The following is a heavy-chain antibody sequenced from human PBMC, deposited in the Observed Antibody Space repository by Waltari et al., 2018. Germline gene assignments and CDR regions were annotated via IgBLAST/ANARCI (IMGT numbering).Heavy chain of an antibody. Sequence: QVQLQESGPGLVKPSETLSLTCAVSGYSISSGYYWGWIRQPPGKGLEWIGSIYHSGSTYDNPSRKSRVTISVDTSKNQFSLKLSSVTAADTAVYYCARRGEYSGSYYEDYWGQGTLVTVSS. D-gene: IGHD1-26*01. CDR3: ARRGEYSGSYYEDY. J-gene: IGHJ4*02. V-gene: IGHV4-38-2*01. CDR1: GYSISSGYY. CDR2: IYHSGST.